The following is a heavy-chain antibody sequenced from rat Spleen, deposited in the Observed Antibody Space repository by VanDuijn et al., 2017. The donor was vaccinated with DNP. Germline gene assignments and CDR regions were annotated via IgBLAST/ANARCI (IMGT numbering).Heavy chain of an antibody. D-gene: IGHD1-11*01. V-gene: IGHV5-25*01. CDR3: TRRTEAPYWYFDF. J-gene: IGHJ1*01. Sequence: EVQLVESGGGLVQPGRSMKLSCAASGFTFSDYNMAWVRQAPKKGLEWVASISNTGDNTYYSDSVKGRFSLSRDNAKSTLYLQMDSLRSEDTATYYCTRRTEAPYWYFDFWGPGTMVTVSS. CDR2: ISNTGDNT. CDR1: GFTFSDYN.